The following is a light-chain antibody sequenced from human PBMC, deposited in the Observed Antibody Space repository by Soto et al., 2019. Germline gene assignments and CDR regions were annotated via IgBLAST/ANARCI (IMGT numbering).Light chain of an antibody. CDR3: YTCDDTLDGPV. V-gene: IGLV1-44*01. Sequence: QSVLTQPPSASGTPGQRVTISCSGGSSNIGTNADNWYQHVPGTAPKLLIYNNDRRPSSVPDRCSASKSGTSASLAISGLQSAEEAEYYCYTCDDTLDGPVFGGGTKLTVL. J-gene: IGLJ2*01. CDR2: NND. CDR1: SSNIGTNA.